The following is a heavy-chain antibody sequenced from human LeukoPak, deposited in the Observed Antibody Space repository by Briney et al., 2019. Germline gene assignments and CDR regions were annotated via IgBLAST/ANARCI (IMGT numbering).Heavy chain of an antibody. Sequence: SETLSLTCTVFGGSISSSDYLWAWIRQPPGKGLELIGNIRYPGSTCYNPSLQSRVTISVDTSKNQFSLKLSSVTAADTAVYYCLRSHGAHWGQGTLVTVSS. J-gene: IGHJ4*02. CDR2: IRYPGST. V-gene: IGHV4-39*01. CDR1: GGSISSSDYL. D-gene: IGHD3-10*01. CDR3: LRSHGAH.